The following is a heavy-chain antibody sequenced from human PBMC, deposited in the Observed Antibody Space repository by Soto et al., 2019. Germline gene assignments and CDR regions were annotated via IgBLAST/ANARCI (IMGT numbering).Heavy chain of an antibody. CDR3: AKDLGSSLQNYYYYYGMDV. CDR1: GFTFSSYG. D-gene: IGHD6-6*01. CDR2: ISYDGSNK. V-gene: IGHV3-30*18. J-gene: IGHJ6*02. Sequence: GGSLRLSCAASGFTFSSYGMHWVRQAPGKELEWVAVISYDGSNKYYADSVKGRFTISRDNSKNTLYLQMNSLRAEDTAVYYCAKDLGSSLQNYYYYYGMDVWGQGTTVTVSS.